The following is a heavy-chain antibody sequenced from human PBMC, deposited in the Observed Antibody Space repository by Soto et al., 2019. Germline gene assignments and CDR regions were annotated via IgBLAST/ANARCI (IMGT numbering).Heavy chain of an antibody. D-gene: IGHD2-15*01. CDR2: INHSGST. V-gene: IGHV4-34*01. Sequence: QVQLQQWGAGLLKPSETLSLTCAVYGGSFSGYYWSWIRQPPGKGLEWIGEINHSGSTNYNPSLKSRVTISVDTSKNQFSLKLISVTAADTAVYYCARVLYCSGGSCYRRYYYFDYWGQGTLVTVSS. CDR3: ARVLYCSGGSCYRRYYYFDY. CDR1: GGSFSGYY. J-gene: IGHJ4*02.